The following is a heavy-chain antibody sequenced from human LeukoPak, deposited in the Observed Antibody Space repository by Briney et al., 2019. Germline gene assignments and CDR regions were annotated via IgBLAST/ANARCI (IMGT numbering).Heavy chain of an antibody. V-gene: IGHV3-53*01. Sequence: GGSLRLSCAASGFTFRSYAMHWVRQAPGKGLEWVSVIYSGGSTYYADSVKGRFTISRDNSKNTLYLQMNGLRAEDTAVYYCARDYLAGNVDYWGQGTLVTVSS. D-gene: IGHD6-19*01. CDR3: ARDYLAGNVDY. CDR1: GFTFRSYA. J-gene: IGHJ4*02. CDR2: IYSGGST.